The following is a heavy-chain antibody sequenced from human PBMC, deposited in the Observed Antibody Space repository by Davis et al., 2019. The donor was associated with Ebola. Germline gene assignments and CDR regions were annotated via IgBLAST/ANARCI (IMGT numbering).Heavy chain of an antibody. J-gene: IGHJ5*02. CDR3: ANLPHREYGGIEWFDP. D-gene: IGHD2-15*01. Sequence: ASVKVSCKASGYTFTGYTLHWVRQAPGQGLERMGRINPNIGDTNYAQNFRGRVTISADAATRTVYMEMSGLRSEDTAVYYCANLPHREYGGIEWFDPWGQGTLVIVSS. V-gene: IGHV1-2*06. CDR1: GYTFTGYT. CDR2: INPNIGDT.